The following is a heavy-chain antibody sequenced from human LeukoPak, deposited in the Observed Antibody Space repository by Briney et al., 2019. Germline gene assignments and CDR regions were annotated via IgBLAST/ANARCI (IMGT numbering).Heavy chain of an antibody. D-gene: IGHD6-19*01. CDR2: FDPEAGET. CDR1: GYTLTDLS. Sequence: GASVKVSCKVSGYTLTDLSMHWVRQTPGSGPEWMGGFDPEAGETVYAQKFQGRVTMTVDTSTDTAYMELSSLRSEDTAVYYCAADSRRSSGWFLPDRFDIWGQGTKVTVSS. J-gene: IGHJ3*02. CDR3: AADSRRSSGWFLPDRFDI. V-gene: IGHV1-24*01.